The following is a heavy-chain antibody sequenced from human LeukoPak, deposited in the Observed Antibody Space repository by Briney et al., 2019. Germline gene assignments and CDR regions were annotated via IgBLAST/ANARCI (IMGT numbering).Heavy chain of an antibody. CDR2: ISADNGNT. V-gene: IGHV1-18*01. J-gene: IGHJ6*03. CDR1: GYTFTSYG. Sequence: ASVKVSCKASGYTFTSYGISWVRQAHGQGLEWMGLISADNGNTNYAQKLQGRVTMTTDTSTSTAYMELRSLRSDDTAVYYCARAVGYSSGWYNYYYYMDVWGKGTTVTVSS. D-gene: IGHD6-19*01. CDR3: ARAVGYSSGWYNYYYYMDV.